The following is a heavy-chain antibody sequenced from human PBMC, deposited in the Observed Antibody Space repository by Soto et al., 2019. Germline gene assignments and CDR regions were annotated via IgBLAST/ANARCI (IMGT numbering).Heavy chain of an antibody. CDR2: ISYDGSNK. V-gene: IGHV3-30-3*01. J-gene: IGHJ4*02. CDR3: ARVGRLHYFDY. D-gene: IGHD4-17*01. Sequence: QVQLVESGGGVVQPGRSLRLSCAASGFTFSSYAMHWVRQAPGKGLEWVAVISYDGSNKYYADSVKGRFTISRDNSKNTLYLQMNSLRAEDTAVYYCARVGRLHYFDYWSQGTLLTVSS. CDR1: GFTFSSYA.